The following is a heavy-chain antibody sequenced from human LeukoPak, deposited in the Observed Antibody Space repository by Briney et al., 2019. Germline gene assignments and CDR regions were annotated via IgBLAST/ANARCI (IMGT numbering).Heavy chain of an antibody. V-gene: IGHV4-59*12. Sequence: SETLSLTCTVSGGSISSYYWSWIRQPPGKGLEWIGYIYYSGSTNYNPSLKSRVTISVDTSKNQFSLKLSSVTAADTAVYYCGSSRLLWFGELSQGLDYWGQGTLVTVSP. CDR3: GSSRLLWFGELSQGLDY. D-gene: IGHD3-10*01. J-gene: IGHJ4*02. CDR2: IYYSGST. CDR1: GGSISSYY.